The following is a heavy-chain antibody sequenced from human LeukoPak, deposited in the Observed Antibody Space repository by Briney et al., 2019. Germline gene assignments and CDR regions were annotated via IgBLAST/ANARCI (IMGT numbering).Heavy chain of an antibody. J-gene: IGHJ6*02. CDR1: GGSFSGYY. Sequence: PSETLSLTCAVYGGSFSGYYWSWIRQPPGKGLEWIGEINPSGGTNYNPSLKSRVTISVDTSKNQFSLKLSSVTAADTAVYYCARDRGYYGMDVWGQGTTVTVSS. CDR3: ARDRGYYGMDV. V-gene: IGHV4-34*01. CDR2: INPSGGT.